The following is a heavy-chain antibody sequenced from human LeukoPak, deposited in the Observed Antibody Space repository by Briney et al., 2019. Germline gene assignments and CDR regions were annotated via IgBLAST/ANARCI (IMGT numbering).Heavy chain of an antibody. J-gene: IGHJ4*02. CDR2: INSDGSST. V-gene: IGHV3-74*01. CDR3: ARDPRRCGGDCYSGYFDY. Sequence: GGSLRLSCAASGFTFSSYWMHWVRQAPGKGLVWVSRINSDGSSTSYADSVKGRFTISRDNAKNTLYLQMNSLRAEDTAVYYCARDPRRCGGDCYSGYFDYWGQGTLVTVSS. CDR1: GFTFSSYW. D-gene: IGHD2-21*02.